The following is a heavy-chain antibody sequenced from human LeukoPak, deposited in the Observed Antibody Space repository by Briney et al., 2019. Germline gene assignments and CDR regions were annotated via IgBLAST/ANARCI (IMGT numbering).Heavy chain of an antibody. CDR2: ISAYNGNT. CDR1: GYTFTSYG. CDR3: ARWPYVGRLGYWYFDL. Sequence: ASVKVSCKASGYTFTSYGISWVRQAPGQGLEWMGWISAYNGNTNYAQKFQGRVTMTRDTSISTAYMELSRLRSDDTAVYYCARWPYVGRLGYWYFDLWGRGTLVTVSS. D-gene: IGHD3-10*02. J-gene: IGHJ2*01. V-gene: IGHV1-18*01.